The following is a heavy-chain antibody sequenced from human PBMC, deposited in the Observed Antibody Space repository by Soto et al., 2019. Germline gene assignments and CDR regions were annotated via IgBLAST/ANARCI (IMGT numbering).Heavy chain of an antibody. CDR3: AREQMVRGVQPGTNDY. D-gene: IGHD3-10*01. Sequence: GASVKVSCKASGYTFTSHGISWVRQAPGQGLEWMGWISAYNGNTNYAQKLQGRVTMTTDTSTSTAYMELRSLRSDDTAVYYCAREQMVRGVQPGTNDYWGQGTLVTVSS. J-gene: IGHJ4*02. V-gene: IGHV1-18*01. CDR2: ISAYNGNT. CDR1: GYTFTSHG.